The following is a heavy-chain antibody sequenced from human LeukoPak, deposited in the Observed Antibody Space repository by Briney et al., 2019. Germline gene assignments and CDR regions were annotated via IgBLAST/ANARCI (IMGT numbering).Heavy chain of an antibody. D-gene: IGHD5-24*01. CDR1: GFTFSSYG. CDR2: ISSSSGYI. Sequence: GGSLRLSCAASGFTFSSYGMHWVRQAPGKGLEWVSSISSSSGYIYYADSVKGRFTISRDNAKNSLYLQMNSLRADDTAVYYCARESEEMFDYWGQGTLVTVSS. V-gene: IGHV3-21*01. CDR3: ARESEEMFDY. J-gene: IGHJ4*02.